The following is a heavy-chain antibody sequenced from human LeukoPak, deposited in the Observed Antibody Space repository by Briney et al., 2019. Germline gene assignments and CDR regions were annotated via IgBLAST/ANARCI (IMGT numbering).Heavy chain of an antibody. CDR3: ARSIGLTGGGVDV. Sequence: GGSLRLSCAASGFTFSDYNMTGVRQAPGKGLKWVSYITNGGSIIHHADSVKGRFTISRDNAKKTLYLQMNSLRAEDTAVYYCARSIGLTGGGVDVWGQGTTVTVSS. CDR2: ITNGGSII. D-gene: IGHD3-9*01. V-gene: IGHV3-11*01. CDR1: GFTFSDYN. J-gene: IGHJ6*02.